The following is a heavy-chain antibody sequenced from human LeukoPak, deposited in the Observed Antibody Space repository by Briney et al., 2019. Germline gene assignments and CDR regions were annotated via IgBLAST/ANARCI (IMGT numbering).Heavy chain of an antibody. D-gene: IGHD6-6*01. CDR2: IYYSGRT. V-gene: IGHV4-31*03. J-gene: IGHJ4*02. CDR3: ARVAPIEYSSSRVLDY. Sequence: SQTLSLTCTVSGGSISSGGYYWSWIRQHPGKGLEWIGYIYYSGRTYYNPSLKSRVTISVDTSKNQFSLKLSSVTAADTAVYYCARVAPIEYSSSRVLDYWGQGTLVTVSS. CDR1: GGSISSGGYY.